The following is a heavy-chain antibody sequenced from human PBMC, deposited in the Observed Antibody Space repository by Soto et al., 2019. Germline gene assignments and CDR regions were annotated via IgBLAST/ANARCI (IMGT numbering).Heavy chain of an antibody. CDR3: ARSLRRGPHSDS. D-gene: IGHD3-10*01. Sequence: SETLSLTCTVSGGSIRSGDYYWSWIRQPPGKGLESIGYIYYSGSTYYNPSLKSRVTISVDTSKNQFSLKLSSVTAADTAVYYCARSLRRGPHSDSWRHGTLVTVSS. CDR2: IYYSGST. CDR1: GGSIRSGDYY. V-gene: IGHV4-30-4*01. J-gene: IGHJ5*01.